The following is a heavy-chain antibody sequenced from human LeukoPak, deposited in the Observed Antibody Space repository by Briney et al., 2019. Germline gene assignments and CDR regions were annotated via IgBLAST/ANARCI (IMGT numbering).Heavy chain of an antibody. CDR3: ARDSGIYDSSGYYGLSYYGMDV. V-gene: IGHV3-23*01. Sequence: GGSQRLSCAASGFTFASYAMTWVRQAPGKGLEWFSAISGSGGSTYYADSVKGRFTISRDNYKNTLYLQMNSLRAEDTAVYYCARDSGIYDSSGYYGLSYYGMDVWGQGTTVTVSS. D-gene: IGHD3-22*01. J-gene: IGHJ6*02. CDR2: ISGSGGST. CDR1: GFTFASYA.